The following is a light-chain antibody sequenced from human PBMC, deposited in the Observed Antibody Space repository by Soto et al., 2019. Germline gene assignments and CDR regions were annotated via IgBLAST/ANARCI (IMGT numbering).Light chain of an antibody. Sequence: EIVLTQSPATLSFSPGERSTLACGASQSVSSYLAWYQQKPGQAPRLLIYDASNRATGIPARFSGSGSGTDFTLTISSLEPEDFAVYYCQQRSNWPLTFGGGSKVDIK. CDR2: DAS. J-gene: IGKJ4*01. V-gene: IGKV3-11*01. CDR1: QSVSSY. CDR3: QQRSNWPLT.